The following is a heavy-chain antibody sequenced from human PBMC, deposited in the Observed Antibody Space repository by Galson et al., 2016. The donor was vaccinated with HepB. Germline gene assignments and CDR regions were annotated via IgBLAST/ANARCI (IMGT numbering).Heavy chain of an antibody. CDR3: AGGPGWLVNS. CDR2: INSDESWA. CDR1: GFTFSNYW. J-gene: IGHJ4*02. Sequence: SLRLSCAASGFTFSNYWMHWVRQAPGKGLVWVSRINSDESWATYADSVKGRFTISRDNAKNSLFLEMDSLRAEDTGVYYCAGGPGWLVNSWGQGTQVTVSS. V-gene: IGHV3-74*01. D-gene: IGHD6-19*01.